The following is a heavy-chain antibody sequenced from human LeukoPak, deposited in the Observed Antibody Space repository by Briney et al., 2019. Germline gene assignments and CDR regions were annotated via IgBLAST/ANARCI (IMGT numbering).Heavy chain of an antibody. CDR3: AKDTVVVVVAASLDY. D-gene: IGHD2-15*01. V-gene: IGHV3-23*01. CDR1: GFTVSSSY. J-gene: IGHJ4*02. Sequence: GGSLRLSCAASGFTVSSSYMSWVRQAPGKGLEWVSAISGSGGSTYYADSVKGRFTISRDNSKNTLYLQMNSLRAEDTAVYYCAKDTVVVVVAASLDYWGQGTLVTVSS. CDR2: ISGSGGST.